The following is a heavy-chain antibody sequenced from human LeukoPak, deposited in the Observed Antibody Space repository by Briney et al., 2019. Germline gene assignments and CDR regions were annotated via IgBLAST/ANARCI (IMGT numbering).Heavy chain of an antibody. CDR2: ISYDGSNK. J-gene: IGHJ4*02. CDR3: ARSLRYDFWSGYYGGFDY. D-gene: IGHD3-3*01. CDR1: GFTFSSYA. Sequence: PGRSLRLSCAASGFTFSSYALHWVRQAPGKGLEWVAIISYDGSNKYYADSVKGRFTIPRDNSKNTLYLQMNSLRAEDTAVYYCARSLRYDFWSGYYGGFDYWGQGTLVTVSS. V-gene: IGHV3-30-3*01.